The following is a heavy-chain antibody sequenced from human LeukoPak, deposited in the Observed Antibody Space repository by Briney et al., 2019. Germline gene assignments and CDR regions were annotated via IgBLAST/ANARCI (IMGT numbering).Heavy chain of an antibody. J-gene: IGHJ6*03. CDR2: ISYDGSNK. Sequence: GRSLRLSCAASGFTFSSYGMHWVRQAPGKGLEWVAVISYDGSNKYYADSVKGRFTISRDNSKNTLYLQMNSLRAEDTAVYYCAKDRWSGIGEYYYYMDVWGKGTTVTVSS. V-gene: IGHV3-30*18. CDR1: GFTFSSYG. CDR3: AKDRWSGIGEYYYYMDV. D-gene: IGHD3-3*01.